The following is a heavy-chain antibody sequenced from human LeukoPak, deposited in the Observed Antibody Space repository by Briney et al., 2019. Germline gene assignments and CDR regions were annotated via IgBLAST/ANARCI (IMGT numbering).Heavy chain of an antibody. V-gene: IGHV3-66*01. CDR1: GFAVSSNY. CDR2: IYSGGST. D-gene: IGHD1-26*01. CDR3: ARGGSYLSAFDI. J-gene: IGHJ3*02. Sequence: GGSLRLSCAASGFAVSSNYMSWVRPAPGKGLEWVAVIYSGGSTNYADSVKGRFTISRDNSKKTRYLQMNSLRAEDTAVYYCARGGSYLSAFDIWGQGTMVTVSS.